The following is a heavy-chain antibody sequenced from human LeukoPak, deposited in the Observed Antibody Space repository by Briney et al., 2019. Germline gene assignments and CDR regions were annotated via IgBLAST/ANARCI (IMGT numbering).Heavy chain of an antibody. V-gene: IGHV1-69*13. D-gene: IGHD3-22*01. Sequence: GASVTVSRKASGGTFSSYAISWVRQAPGQGLEWMGGIIPIFGTANYAQKFQGRVTITADESTSTAYMELSSLRSEDTAVYYCARVGGTMTLGYYFDYWGQGTLVTVSS. CDR1: GGTFSSYA. CDR2: IIPIFGTA. J-gene: IGHJ4*02. CDR3: ARVGGTMTLGYYFDY.